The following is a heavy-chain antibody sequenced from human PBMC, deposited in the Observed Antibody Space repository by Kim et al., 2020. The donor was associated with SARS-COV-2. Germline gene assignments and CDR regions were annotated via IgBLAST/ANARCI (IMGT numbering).Heavy chain of an antibody. CDR1: GFTFGDYA. CDR2: IRSKAYGGTT. Sequence: GGSLRLSCTASGFTFGDYAMSWFRQAPGKGLEWVGFIRSKAYGGTTEYAASVKGRFTISRDDSKSIAYLQMNSLKTEDTAVYYCTRDWRPYSSSWCGFDYWGQGTLVTVSS. D-gene: IGHD6-13*01. V-gene: IGHV3-49*03. CDR3: TRDWRPYSSSWCGFDY. J-gene: IGHJ4*02.